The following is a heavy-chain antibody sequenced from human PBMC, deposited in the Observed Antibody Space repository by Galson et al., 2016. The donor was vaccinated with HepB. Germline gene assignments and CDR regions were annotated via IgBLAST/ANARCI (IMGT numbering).Heavy chain of an antibody. CDR3: ARASYYYDSSDYRASYYFDY. CDR2: IWYDGSNK. CDR1: GFTFSSYG. Sequence: SLRLSCAASGFTFSSYGMHWVRQAPGRGLEWVAVIWYDGSNKYYADSVKGRFTISRDNAKNSLYLQMNSLRAEDTAVYYCARASYYYDSSDYRASYYFDYWGQGTLVTVSS. J-gene: IGHJ4*02. V-gene: IGHV3-33*01. D-gene: IGHD3-22*01.